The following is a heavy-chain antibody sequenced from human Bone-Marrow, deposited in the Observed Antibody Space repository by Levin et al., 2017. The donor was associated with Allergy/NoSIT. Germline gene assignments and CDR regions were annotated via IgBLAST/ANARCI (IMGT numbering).Heavy chain of an antibody. CDR3: ANLAFGGDPAMEGDFDY. J-gene: IGHJ4*02. Sequence: GGSLRLSCAASGFTFSGYGMHWVRQAPGKGLEWVAVISYDGSDDYYADSVKGRFTISRDNSKNMLYLQMDSLRPEDTAMYYCANLAFGGDPAMEGDFDYWGQGTLVTVSS. CDR1: GFTFSGYG. CDR2: ISYDGSDD. D-gene: IGHD5-18*01. V-gene: IGHV3-30*18.